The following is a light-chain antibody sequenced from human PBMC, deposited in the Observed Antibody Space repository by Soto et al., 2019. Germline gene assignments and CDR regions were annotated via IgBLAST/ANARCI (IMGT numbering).Light chain of an antibody. V-gene: IGKV3-11*01. CDR2: DAS. Sequence: EIVLTQSPATLSLSPGERATLSCRASQSVSSYLAWYQQKPGQAPRLLIYDASNRATGIPARFSGSGSGTDFTRTISSLEPEDFAFYYCQQRSNWPRSITFGRGTLLEIK. J-gene: IGKJ5*01. CDR3: QQRSNWPRSIT. CDR1: QSVSSY.